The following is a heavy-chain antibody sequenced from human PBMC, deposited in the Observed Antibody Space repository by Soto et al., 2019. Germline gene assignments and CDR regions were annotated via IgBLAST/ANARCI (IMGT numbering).Heavy chain of an antibody. Sequence: QVQLVQSGAEVKKPGSSVKVSCKASGGTFSSYAISWVRQAPGQGLEWMGGIIPISGTANYAQKFQGRVTITADESTSTAYMELSSLRSEDTAVYYCASDFGSGSYYNRYYYYGMDVWGQGTTVTVSS. CDR2: IIPISGTA. V-gene: IGHV1-69*01. J-gene: IGHJ6*02. CDR1: GGTFSSYA. CDR3: ASDFGSGSYYNRYYYYGMDV. D-gene: IGHD3-10*01.